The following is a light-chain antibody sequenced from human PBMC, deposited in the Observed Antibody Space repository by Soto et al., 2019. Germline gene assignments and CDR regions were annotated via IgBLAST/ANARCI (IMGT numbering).Light chain of an antibody. CDR1: KHDFGAYDF. V-gene: IGLV2-8*01. CDR2: EVV. CDR3: KSYAGSNTYV. Sequence: QSVLTQPPSASGSRGQSVTISCTGTKHDFGAYDFVSWYQHHPVKAPRLIIYEVVQRPSGVPDRFSGSKSGNTASLTVSGLQAADEADYFCKSYAGSNTYVFGSGTKLTVL. J-gene: IGLJ1*01.